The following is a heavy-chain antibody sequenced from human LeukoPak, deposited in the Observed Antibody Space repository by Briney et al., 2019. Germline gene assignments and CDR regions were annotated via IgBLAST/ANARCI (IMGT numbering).Heavy chain of an antibody. CDR1: GFTFSSYA. D-gene: IGHD1-26*01. Sequence: PGGSLRLSCAASGFTFSSYAMSWVRQAPGKGLEWVSAISGSGGSTYYADSVKGRFTISRDNSKNTLYLQMNSLRAEDTAVYYCANNGGYSGSYYRDYWGQGTLVTVSS. CDR3: ANNGGYSGSYYRDY. V-gene: IGHV3-23*01. CDR2: ISGSGGST. J-gene: IGHJ4*02.